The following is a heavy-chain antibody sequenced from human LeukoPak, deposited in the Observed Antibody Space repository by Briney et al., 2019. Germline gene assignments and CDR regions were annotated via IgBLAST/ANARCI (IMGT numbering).Heavy chain of an antibody. Sequence: GGSLRLSCAASGFTFSNYAMTWVRQAPGKGLEWVSGIGDSGTNKYYADSVKGRFTISRDNSKNTLYLQMNSLRAEDTAVYYCAKDHSPPGAFDIWGQGTMVTVSS. CDR1: GFTFSNYA. V-gene: IGHV3-23*01. CDR3: AKDHSPPGAFDI. D-gene: IGHD5-18*01. CDR2: IGDSGTNK. J-gene: IGHJ3*02.